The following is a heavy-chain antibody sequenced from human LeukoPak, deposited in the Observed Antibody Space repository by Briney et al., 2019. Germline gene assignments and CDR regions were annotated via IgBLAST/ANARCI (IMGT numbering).Heavy chain of an antibody. CDR2: INHSGST. V-gene: IGHV4-34*01. D-gene: IGHD1-26*01. J-gene: IGHJ4*02. CDR1: GGSFSGYY. CDR3: ARVFRGSYPPAPYYFDY. Sequence: PSETLSLTCAVYGGSFSGYYWSWIRQPPGKGLEWIGEINHSGSTNYNPSLKSRVTISVDTSKNQFSLKLSSVTAADTAVYYCARVFRGSYPPAPYYFDYWGQGTLVTVSS.